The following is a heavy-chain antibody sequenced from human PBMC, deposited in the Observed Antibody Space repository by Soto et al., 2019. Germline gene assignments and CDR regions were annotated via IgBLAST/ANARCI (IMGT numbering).Heavy chain of an antibody. J-gene: IGHJ4*02. D-gene: IGHD5-18*01. CDR3: ARARGYSYGYVDY. CDR2: IYHSGST. CDR1: GYSISSGYY. Sequence: SETLSITCAVSGYSISSGYYWGWIRQSPGKGLEWIGSIYHSGSTNYNPSLKSRVTISVDTSKNQFSLKLSSVTAADTAVYYCARARGYSYGYVDYWGQGTLVTVSS. V-gene: IGHV4-38-2*01.